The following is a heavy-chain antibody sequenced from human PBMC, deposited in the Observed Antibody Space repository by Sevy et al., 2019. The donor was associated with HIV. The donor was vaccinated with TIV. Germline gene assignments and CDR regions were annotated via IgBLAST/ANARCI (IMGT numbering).Heavy chain of an antibody. CDR3: ARRAAPGAGNWYFDL. Sequence: SETLSLTCAVSGGSISSSNWWSWVRQPPGKGLEWIGEIYRSGSTNYNPSLKSRIAISVDKSKNQFSLNLSSMTAADTAVYYCARRAAPGAGNWYFDLWGRSTLVTVSS. V-gene: IGHV4-4*02. J-gene: IGHJ2*01. CDR2: IYRSGST. CDR1: GGSISSSNW. D-gene: IGHD6-13*01.